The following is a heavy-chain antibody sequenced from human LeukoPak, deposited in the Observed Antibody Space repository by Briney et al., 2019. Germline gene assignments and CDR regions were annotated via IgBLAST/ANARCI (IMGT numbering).Heavy chain of an antibody. V-gene: IGHV4-39*07. Sequence: KPSETLSLTCTVSGGSISSSSYYWGWIRQPPGKGLEWIGSIYYSGRTYYNPSLNSLVTISVNTSKNQFSLILSSMTAADTAIYSCARFSAHQLRSGYYYYMDVWGKGTTVTVSS. CDR1: GGSISSSSYY. D-gene: IGHD2-2*01. CDR2: IYYSGRT. CDR3: ARFSAHQLRSGYYYYMDV. J-gene: IGHJ6*03.